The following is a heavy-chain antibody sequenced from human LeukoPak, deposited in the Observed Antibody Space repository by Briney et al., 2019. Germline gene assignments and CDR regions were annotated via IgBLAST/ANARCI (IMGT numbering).Heavy chain of an antibody. CDR1: GFTFSSYA. V-gene: IGHV3-23*01. Sequence: GGSLRLSCAASGFTFSSYAMSWVRQAPGKGLEWVSAISGSGGSTYYADSVKGRFTISRDNSKNTLYLQMNSLRAEDTAVYYCARDPPHYYDSSGKDYYYGMDVWGQGTTVTVSS. J-gene: IGHJ6*02. D-gene: IGHD3-22*01. CDR2: ISGSGGST. CDR3: ARDPPHYYDSSGKDYYYGMDV.